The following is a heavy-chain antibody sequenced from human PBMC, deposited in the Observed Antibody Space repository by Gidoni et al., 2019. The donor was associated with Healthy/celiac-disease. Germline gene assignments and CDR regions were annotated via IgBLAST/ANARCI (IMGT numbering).Heavy chain of an antibody. Sequence: QVQLVQSGAEVQKPGSSVKVSCKASVGTFSSYAISWVRQAPGQGLEWMGGIIHIFVTANYAQKFQGRVTITADESTSTAYMELSSLRSEDTAVYYCARGGRIAAAQYYMDVWGKGTTVTVSS. CDR1: VGTFSSYA. V-gene: IGHV1-69*01. D-gene: IGHD6-13*01. CDR3: ARGGRIAAAQYYMDV. CDR2: IIHIFVTA. J-gene: IGHJ6*03.